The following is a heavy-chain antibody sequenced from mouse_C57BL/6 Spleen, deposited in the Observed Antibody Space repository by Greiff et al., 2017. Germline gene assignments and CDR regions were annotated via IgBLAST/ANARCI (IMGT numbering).Heavy chain of an antibody. CDR3: ARHYYDYDDAMDY. CDR2: IDPSDSYT. V-gene: IGHV1-50*01. D-gene: IGHD2-4*01. Sequence: VQLQQPGAELVKPGASVKLSCKASGYTFTSYWMQWVKQRPGQGLEWIGEIDPSDSYTNYNQKFKGKATLTVDTSSSTAYMQLSSLTSEDSAVYYCARHYYDYDDAMDYWGQGTSVTVSS. J-gene: IGHJ4*01. CDR1: GYTFTSYW.